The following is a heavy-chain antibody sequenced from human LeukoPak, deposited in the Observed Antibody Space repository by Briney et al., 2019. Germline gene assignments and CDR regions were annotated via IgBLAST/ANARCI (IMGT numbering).Heavy chain of an antibody. CDR3: ARFESKGGEDIVPTIFDY. D-gene: IGHD5-12*01. J-gene: IGHJ4*02. CDR2: IYGGST. Sequence: SETLSLTCTVSGGSISSYYWSWVRQPAGKGLEWIGRIYGGSTNYNPSLKSRVGVSVDTSKNQFSLKLTSVTAADTAVYYCARFESKGGEDIVPTIFDYWGQGTLVTVSS. CDR1: GGSISSYY. V-gene: IGHV4-4*07.